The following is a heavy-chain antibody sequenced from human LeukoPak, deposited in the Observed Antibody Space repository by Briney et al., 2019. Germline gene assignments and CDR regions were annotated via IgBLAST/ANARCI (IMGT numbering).Heavy chain of an antibody. V-gene: IGHV4-4*07. D-gene: IGHD3-22*01. Sequence: SETLSLTCTVSGGSISSYYWSWIRQPAGKGLEWIGRIYTTGGTNYNPSLKSRVTMSVNTSKNQFSLKLSSVTAADTAVYYCARDSSGYSSWFDPWGQGTLVTVSS. CDR3: ARDSSGYSSWFDP. J-gene: IGHJ5*02. CDR1: GGSISSYY. CDR2: IYTTGGT.